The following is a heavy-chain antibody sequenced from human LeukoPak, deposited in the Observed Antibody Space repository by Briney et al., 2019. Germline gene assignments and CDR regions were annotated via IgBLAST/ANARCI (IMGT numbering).Heavy chain of an antibody. CDR2: IIPILGIA. Sequence: ASVKVSCKASGGTFSSYAISWVRQAPGQGLEWMGRIIPILGIANYAQKFQGRVTITADKSTSTAYMELSSLRSEDTAVYYCVYYYDSSGYYYEGHSWGQGTLVTVSS. J-gene: IGHJ4*02. D-gene: IGHD3-22*01. CDR1: GGTFSSYA. V-gene: IGHV1-69*04. CDR3: VYYYDSSGYYYEGHS.